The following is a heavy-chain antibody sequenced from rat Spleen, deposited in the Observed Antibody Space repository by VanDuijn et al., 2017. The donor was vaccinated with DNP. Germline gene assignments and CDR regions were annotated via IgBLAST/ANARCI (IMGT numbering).Heavy chain of an antibody. CDR3: TRGSSLPGYLDY. D-gene: IGHD1-4*01. J-gene: IGHJ2*01. V-gene: IGHV5-46*01. CDR2: ISDTGDST. CDR1: GFTFSSFP. Sequence: EVQLVESGGGSVQPGRSMKLSYAASGFTFSSFPMAWVRQAPTKGLDWVATISDTGDSTYYRDSVKGRFTISRDNGESSLYLQMNSLWSEDTATYYCTRGSSLPGYLDYWGQGVLVTVSS.